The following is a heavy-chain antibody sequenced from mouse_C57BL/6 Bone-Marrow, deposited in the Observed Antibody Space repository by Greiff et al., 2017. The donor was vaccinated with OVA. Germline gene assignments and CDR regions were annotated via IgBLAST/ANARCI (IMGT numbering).Heavy chain of an antibody. Sequence: EVQLVESGPGLVKPSQSLSLTCSVTGYSITSGYYWNWIRQFPGNKLEWMGYISYDGSNNYNPSLKNRISITRDTSKNQFFLKLNSVTTEDTATYYCARGELGRWYFDVWGTGTTVTVSS. D-gene: IGHD4-1*01. V-gene: IGHV3-6*01. CDR1: GYSITSGYY. CDR3: ARGELGRWYFDV. J-gene: IGHJ1*03. CDR2: ISYDGSN.